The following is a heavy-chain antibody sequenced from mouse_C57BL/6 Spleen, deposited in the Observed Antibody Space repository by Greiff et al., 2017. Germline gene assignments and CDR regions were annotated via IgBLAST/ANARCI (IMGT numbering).Heavy chain of an antibody. D-gene: IGHD2-10*02. CDR1: GFNIKDYY. CDR2: IDPEDGET. CDR3: ASPYGNYEAWFAY. Sequence: EVKLMESGAELVKPGASVKLSCTASGFNIKDYYMHWVKQRTEQGLEWIGRIDPEDGETKYAPKFQGKATITADTSANTAYLQLSSLTSEDTAVYYCASPYGNYEAWFAYWGQGTLVTVSA. J-gene: IGHJ3*01. V-gene: IGHV14-2*01.